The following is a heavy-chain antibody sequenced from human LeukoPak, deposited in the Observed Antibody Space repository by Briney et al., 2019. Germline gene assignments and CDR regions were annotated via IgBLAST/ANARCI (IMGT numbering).Heavy chain of an antibody. CDR3: ARLIYDSSGYFDY. CDR1: GYSFINHW. CDR2: MYPDDSDT. Sequence: GESLKISCKASGYSFINHWIGWVRPKPGKGREWVGIMYPDDSDTRYSPSFQGQVSISADKSLRTAYLQWSSLKASDTAMYYCARLIYDSSGYFDYWGQGTLVTVSS. V-gene: IGHV5-51*01. D-gene: IGHD3-22*01. J-gene: IGHJ4*02.